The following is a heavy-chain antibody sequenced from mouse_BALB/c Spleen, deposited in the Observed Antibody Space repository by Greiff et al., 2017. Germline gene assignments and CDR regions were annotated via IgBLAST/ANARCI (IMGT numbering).Heavy chain of an antibody. D-gene: IGHD2-14*01. CDR3: ARHEEVRRYFDV. CDR2: FYPGSGSI. Sequence: LVKPGASVTLSCKASGYTFTEYIIHWVKQRSGQGLEWIGWFYPGSGSIKYNENFKDKATLTADKSSSTVYMELSRLTSEDSAVYFCARHEEVRRYFDVWGAGTTVTVSS. J-gene: IGHJ1*01. V-gene: IGHV1-62-2*01. CDR1: GYTFTEYI.